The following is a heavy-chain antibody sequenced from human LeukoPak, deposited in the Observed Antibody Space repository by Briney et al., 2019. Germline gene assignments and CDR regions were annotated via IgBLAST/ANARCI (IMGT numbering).Heavy chain of an antibody. J-gene: IGHJ4*02. CDR1: GFTFSSYG. CDR2: ISYDGSNK. CDR3: AKDGVLFNYYPHYFDY. Sequence: GGSLRLSCAASGFTFSSYGMHWVRQAPGKGLEWVAVISYDGSNKYYADSVKGRFTISRDNSKNTLYLQMNSLRPEDTAVYYCAKDGVLFNYYPHYFDYWGQGTLVTVSS. V-gene: IGHV3-30*18. D-gene: IGHD3-22*01.